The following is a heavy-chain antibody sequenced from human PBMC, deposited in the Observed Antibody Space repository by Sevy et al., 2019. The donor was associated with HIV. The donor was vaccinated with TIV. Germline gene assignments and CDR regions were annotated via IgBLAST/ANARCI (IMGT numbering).Heavy chain of an antibody. CDR2: ISGYNGNT. D-gene: IGHD3-22*01. CDR3: VRDESFSLIVVDPDY. Sequence: ASVKVSCQASGYTFSNYGVTWVRQVPGQGLEWMGWISGYNGNTKYAQKFQDRVIMTTDTATRTAYMELRSLRSDDTAVYYCVRDESFSLIVVDPDYWGQGTLVTVSS. V-gene: IGHV1-18*01. J-gene: IGHJ4*02. CDR1: GYTFSNYG.